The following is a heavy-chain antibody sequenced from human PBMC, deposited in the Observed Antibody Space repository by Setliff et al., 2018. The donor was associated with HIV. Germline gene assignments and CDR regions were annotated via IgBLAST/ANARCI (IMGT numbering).Heavy chain of an antibody. D-gene: IGHD3-10*01. V-gene: IGHV3-74*01. Sequence: GSLRLSCTASGFTFSDYWMHWVRQAPGKGLEWVSRIVSDGGTTVYADSVKGRFTVSRDNAKNTLFLQMDSLRADDTAMYYCAKDRRGVYNFDYWGQGTQVTVSS. J-gene: IGHJ4*02. CDR3: AKDRRGVYNFDY. CDR2: IVSDGGTT. CDR1: GFTFSDYW.